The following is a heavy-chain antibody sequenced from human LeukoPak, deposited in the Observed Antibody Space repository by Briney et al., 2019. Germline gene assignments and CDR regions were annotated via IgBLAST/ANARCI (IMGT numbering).Heavy chain of an antibody. J-gene: IGHJ4*02. CDR1: GYTFTGYY. D-gene: IGHD3-22*01. V-gene: IGHV1-46*01. Sequence: ASVKVSCKASGYTFTGYYMHWVRQAPGQGLEWMGIINPSGGSTSYAQKFQGRVTMTRDTSTSTVYMELSSLRSEDTAVYYCARMPPYYYDSSGYYSGYWGQGTLVTVSS. CDR2: INPSGGST. CDR3: ARMPPYYYDSSGYYSGY.